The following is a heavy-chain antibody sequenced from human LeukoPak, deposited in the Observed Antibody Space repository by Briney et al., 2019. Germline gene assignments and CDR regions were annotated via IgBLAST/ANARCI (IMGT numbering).Heavy chain of an antibody. CDR2: ISSSSSYI. J-gene: IGHJ4*02. CDR1: GFAFSSYW. CDR3: ARVAVEMASSPYDY. D-gene: IGHD5-24*01. V-gene: IGHV3-21*01. Sequence: PGGSLRLSCAASGFAFSSYWMSWVRQAPGKGLGWISSISSSSSYIYYADSVKGRFTISRDNAKNSLYLQMNSLRAEDTAVYYCARVAVEMASSPYDYWGQGTLVTVSS.